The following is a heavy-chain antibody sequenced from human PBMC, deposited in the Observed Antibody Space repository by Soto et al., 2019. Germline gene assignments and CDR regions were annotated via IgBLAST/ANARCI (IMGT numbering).Heavy chain of an antibody. V-gene: IGHV3-23*01. Sequence: GGSLRLSCAASGFTFYTHAMSWVRQAPGKGLEWVSTISGSGSGSFYADSVKGRFTISRDNSKNTLSLQMNGVRAEDTAVYYCVKDGYCGGDCYSEDYWGQGILVTVSS. J-gene: IGHJ4*02. D-gene: IGHD2-21*01. CDR1: GFTFYTHA. CDR3: VKDGYCGGDCYSEDY. CDR2: ISGSGSGS.